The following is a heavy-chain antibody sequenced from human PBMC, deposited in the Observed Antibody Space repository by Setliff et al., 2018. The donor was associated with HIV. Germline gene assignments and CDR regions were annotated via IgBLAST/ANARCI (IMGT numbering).Heavy chain of an antibody. D-gene: IGHD3-10*01. V-gene: IGHV4-59*08. CDR3: ARVRSYGSAYDAFDV. J-gene: IGHJ3*01. CDR2: IYYSGST. CDR1: GGSISSYY. Sequence: PSETLSLTCTVSGGSISSYYWSWIRQPPGKGLEWIGYIYYSGSTNYNPSLESRVTISIDTSKNQFSLRLTSVTAADTAVYYCARVRSYGSAYDAFDVWGPGTMVTVSS.